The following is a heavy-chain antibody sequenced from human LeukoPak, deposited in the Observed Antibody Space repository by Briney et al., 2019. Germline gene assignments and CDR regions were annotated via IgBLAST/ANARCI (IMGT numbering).Heavy chain of an antibody. J-gene: IGHJ4*02. Sequence: TSETLSLTCAVSGASMSSTKWWSWVRQPPGKGLDWIGEIYHSGSTNYNPSLKSRTTISLDKSKNQFSLNMNSVTAADTAVYYCVTSTVMDEYCFDYWAQGTLVTVSS. CDR3: VTSTVMDEYCFDY. CDR1: GASMSSTKW. V-gene: IGHV4-4*02. CDR2: IYHSGST. D-gene: IGHD4-17*01.